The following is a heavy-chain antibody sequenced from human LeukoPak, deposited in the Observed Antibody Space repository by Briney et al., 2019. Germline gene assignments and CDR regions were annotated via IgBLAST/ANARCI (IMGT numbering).Heavy chain of an antibody. J-gene: IGHJ4*02. D-gene: IGHD5-12*01. Sequence: GGSLRLSCAASGFTFSSYSMNWVRQAPGKGLEWVSSISSSSSYIYYADSVKGRFTISRDNAKNSLYLHLDSLRAEDTAVYYCARGETGSSGYDWVYWGQGTPVTVSS. V-gene: IGHV3-21*01. CDR1: GFTFSSYS. CDR2: ISSSSSYI. CDR3: ARGETGSSGYDWVY.